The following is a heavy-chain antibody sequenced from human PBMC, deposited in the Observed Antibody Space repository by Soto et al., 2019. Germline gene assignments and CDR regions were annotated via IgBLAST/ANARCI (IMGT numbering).Heavy chain of an antibody. Sequence: SETLSLTCTVSGGSISSYYWSWIRQPPGKGLGWIGYIYYSGSTNYNPSLKSRVTISVDTSKNQFSLKLSSVTAADTAVYYCARDFLDLSRDYYYGMDVWGQGTTVTVSS. V-gene: IGHV4-59*01. D-gene: IGHD3-16*02. J-gene: IGHJ6*02. CDR1: GGSISSYY. CDR2: IYYSGST. CDR3: ARDFLDLSRDYYYGMDV.